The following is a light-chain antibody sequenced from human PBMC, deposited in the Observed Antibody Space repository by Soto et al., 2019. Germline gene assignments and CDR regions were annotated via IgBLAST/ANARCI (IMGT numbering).Light chain of an antibody. J-gene: IGKJ5*01. CDR3: QQYNNWPPIT. V-gene: IGKV3-15*01. Sequence: EIVMTQSPATLSASPGETVTLPCRASQSISSGLAWYQQKPGQAPKLLIYAASTRATGIPARFSGSGSGTEFTLTISSLLSEDFAVYYCQQYNNWPPITFGPGTRLDIK. CDR1: QSISSG. CDR2: AAS.